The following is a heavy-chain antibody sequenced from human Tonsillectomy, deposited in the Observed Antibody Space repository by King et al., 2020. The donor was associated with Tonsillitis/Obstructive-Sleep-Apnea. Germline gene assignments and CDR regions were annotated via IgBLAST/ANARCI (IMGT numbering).Heavy chain of an antibody. V-gene: IGHV3-30*04. CDR1: GFTFSSYA. D-gene: IGHD4-17*01. CDR3: ARDEDGYGDQRYYYYGMDV. J-gene: IGHJ6*02. Sequence: VQLVESGGGVVQPGRSLRLSCAASGFTFSSYAMHWVRQAPGKGLEWVAVISSDGSNKYYADSVKGRFTISSDNSKNTLYLQMNSLRAEDTAVYYCARDEDGYGDQRYYYYGMDVGGQGTTVTVSS. CDR2: ISSDGSNK.